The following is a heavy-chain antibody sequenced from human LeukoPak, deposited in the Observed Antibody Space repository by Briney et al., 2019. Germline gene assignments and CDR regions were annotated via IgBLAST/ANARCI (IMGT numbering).Heavy chain of an antibody. CDR3: ATAPGYYYDSSGYYVY. J-gene: IGHJ4*02. V-gene: IGHV3-53*05. CDR1: GFTVSSNY. Sequence: PGGSLRLSCAASGFTVSSNYMSWVRQAPGKGLQWVSLIYSGGSTYYADSVKGRFTISRDNSKNTLYLQMNSLRAEDTAVYYCATAPGYYYDSSGYYVYWGQGTLVTVSS. CDR2: IYSGGST. D-gene: IGHD3-22*01.